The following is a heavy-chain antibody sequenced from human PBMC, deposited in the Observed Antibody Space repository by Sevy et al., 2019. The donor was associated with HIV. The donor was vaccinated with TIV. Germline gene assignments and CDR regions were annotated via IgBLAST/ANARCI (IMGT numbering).Heavy chain of an antibody. CDR2: ISHDERTK. Sequence: GGSLRLSCAASGFTFSTYAMHWLRQAPGKGLEWVAVISHDERTKYYADSVKGRFTISRDNSKNMLYLQMDSLRPEDTTIYYCARDPGNSGNYWGQGTLVTVSS. CDR3: ARDPGNSGNY. V-gene: IGHV3-30*04. J-gene: IGHJ4*02. D-gene: IGHD1-1*01. CDR1: GFTFSTYA.